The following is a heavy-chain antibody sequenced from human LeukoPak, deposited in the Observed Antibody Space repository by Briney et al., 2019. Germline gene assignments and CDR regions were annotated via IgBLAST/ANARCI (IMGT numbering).Heavy chain of an antibody. Sequence: SETLSLTCTVSGGSIRSSSYFWGWVRQPPGKGRGWMGNMDYRGTTYYNPSLNSRVTISVDTSKNQLSLKLSSVTAADTAMYYCARVLKVDTALILPFDIWGQGTLVTVSS. CDR1: GGSIRSSSYF. D-gene: IGHD5-18*01. J-gene: IGHJ4*02. CDR3: ARVLKVDTALILPFDI. CDR2: MDYRGTT. V-gene: IGHV4-39*07.